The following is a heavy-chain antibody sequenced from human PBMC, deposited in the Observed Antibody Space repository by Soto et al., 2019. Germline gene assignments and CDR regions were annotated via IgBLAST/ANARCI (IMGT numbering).Heavy chain of an antibody. D-gene: IGHD3-3*01. CDR2: IPYDGSHQ. CDR1: GFTFSSHG. CDR3: ATLRVLEWEVQESDY. J-gene: IGHJ4*02. V-gene: IGHV3-30*03. Sequence: QVHRVESGGGVVQPGRSLRLSCAASGFTFSSHGMHWIRQAPGKGREWVAVIPYDGSHQYYADSVKGRFSISRYNSKNTLYLQMNILRAEDTAVYYCATLRVLEWEVQESDYWGQGTLVSVSS.